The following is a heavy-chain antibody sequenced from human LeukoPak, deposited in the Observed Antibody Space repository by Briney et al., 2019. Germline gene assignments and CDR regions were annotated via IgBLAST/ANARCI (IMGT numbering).Heavy chain of an antibody. CDR2: ISSNGGST. V-gene: IGHV3-64*01. CDR1: GFTFSSYA. D-gene: IGHD1-26*01. J-gene: IGHJ4*02. Sequence: PGGSLRLSCAASGFTFSSYAMHWVRQAPGKGLEYVSAISSNGGSTYYANSVKGRFTISRDNSKNTLYLQMGSLRAEDMAVYYCARDIVGATGYWGQGTLVTVSS. CDR3: ARDIVGATGY.